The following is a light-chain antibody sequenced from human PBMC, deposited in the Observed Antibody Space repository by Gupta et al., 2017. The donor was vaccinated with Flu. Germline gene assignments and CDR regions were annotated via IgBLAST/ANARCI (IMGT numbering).Light chain of an antibody. V-gene: IGLV2-18*02. J-gene: IGLJ1*01. CDR2: DVS. Sequence: QSALKQAPSVPGSLSQSVTLPCTGTSNDVGTYNRVSWYQQPPGTAPKLMIYDVSNRPSGVADRFSGSKSSNTASLTISGLQGEDEADYYCSSYTSSSTYVFGTGTKVTVL. CDR1: SNDVGTYNR. CDR3: SSYTSSSTYV.